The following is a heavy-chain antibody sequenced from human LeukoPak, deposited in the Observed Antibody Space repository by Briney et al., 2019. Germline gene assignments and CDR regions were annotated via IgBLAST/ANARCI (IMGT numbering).Heavy chain of an antibody. CDR3: AKGGYYDSSGYPDAFDI. V-gene: IGHV3-23*01. CDR1: GFTFSSYV. J-gene: IGHJ3*02. D-gene: IGHD3-22*01. CDR2: IGGSGHR. Sequence: GGSLRLSCAASGFTFSSYVMSWVRQAPGKGLEWVSSIGGSGHRYYADSVKGRFTISRDNSKNTLYLQMNSLRAEDTAVYYCAKGGYYDSSGYPDAFDIWGQGTMVTVSS.